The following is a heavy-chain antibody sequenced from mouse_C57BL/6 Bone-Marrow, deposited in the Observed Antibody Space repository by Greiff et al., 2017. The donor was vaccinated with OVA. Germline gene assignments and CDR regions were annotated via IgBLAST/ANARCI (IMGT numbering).Heavy chain of an antibody. D-gene: IGHD1-1*01. CDR1: GFSLTSYG. J-gene: IGHJ3*01. Sequence: QVQLQQSGPGLVAPSQSLSITCTVSGFSLTSYGVDWVRQSPGKGLEWLGVIWGVGSTNYNSALKSRLSISKDNSKSQVFLKMNSLQTDDTAMYYCASSDYYGSSPFAYWGQGTLVTVSA. CDR2: IWGVGST. V-gene: IGHV2-6*01. CDR3: ASSDYYGSSPFAY.